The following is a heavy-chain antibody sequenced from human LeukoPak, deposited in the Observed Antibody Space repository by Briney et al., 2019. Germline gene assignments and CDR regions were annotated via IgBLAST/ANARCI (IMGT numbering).Heavy chain of an antibody. V-gene: IGHV4-4*02. CDR1: GGSISSSNW. CDR2: IYHSGST. Sequence: SETLSLTCAVSGGSISSSNWWSWVRPPPGKGLEWIGEIYHSGSTNYNPSLKSRVTISVDTSKNQFSLKLSSVTAADTAVYYCARGLQYYDFWSGYPRYFDYWGQGTLVTVSS. CDR3: ARGLQYYDFWSGYPRYFDY. J-gene: IGHJ4*02. D-gene: IGHD3-3*01.